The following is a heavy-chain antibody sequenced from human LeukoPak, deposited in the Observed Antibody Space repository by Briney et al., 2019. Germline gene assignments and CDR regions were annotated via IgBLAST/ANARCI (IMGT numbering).Heavy chain of an antibody. CDR3: ARSSGWYPVDY. D-gene: IGHD6-19*01. V-gene: IGHV1-2*02. CDR2: ITPNSHYT. CDR1: GYTFTDYY. J-gene: IGHJ4*02. Sequence: GASVKVSCKASGYTFTDYYMHWVRQAPGQGLEWMGWITPNSHYTNYAQKFQGRVTMTRDTSINTAYMQLSRLTSDDTAVYFCARSSGWYPVDYWGQGTLVTVSS.